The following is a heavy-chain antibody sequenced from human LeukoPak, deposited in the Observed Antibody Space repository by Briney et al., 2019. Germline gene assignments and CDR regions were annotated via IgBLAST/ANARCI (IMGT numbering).Heavy chain of an antibody. J-gene: IGHJ4*02. Sequence: ASVKVSCKTSGYTFGGYYIQWVRQAPGQGLEWMGWINPNSGATKYAQKFQDRVTLTRDTSINTAYMELSSLNINDTAVYYCARLRDYSASWRGSASRYWGQGTLVTVSS. CDR3: ARLRDYSASWRGSASRY. CDR1: GYTFGGYY. V-gene: IGHV1-2*02. D-gene: IGHD4-11*01. CDR2: INPNSGAT.